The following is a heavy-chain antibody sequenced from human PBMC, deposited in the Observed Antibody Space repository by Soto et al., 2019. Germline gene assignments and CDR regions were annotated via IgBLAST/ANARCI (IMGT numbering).Heavy chain of an antibody. D-gene: IGHD1-26*01. CDR3: ARELWEFGGATTFDY. CDR2: LWYDGSNK. Sequence: QVQLVESGGGVVQPGRSLRLSCAASGFTFSSYGMHWVRQAPGKGLEWVAVLWYDGSNKYYADSVKGRFTISRDNSKNTRYLQMNSLRAEDTAVYYCARELWEFGGATTFDYWGQGTLVTVSS. CDR1: GFTFSSYG. J-gene: IGHJ4*02. V-gene: IGHV3-33*01.